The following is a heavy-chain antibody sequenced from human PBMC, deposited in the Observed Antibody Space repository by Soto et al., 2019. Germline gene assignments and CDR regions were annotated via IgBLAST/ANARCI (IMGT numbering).Heavy chain of an antibody. D-gene: IGHD2-15*01. V-gene: IGHV4-59*01. CDR2: IYYNGNT. CDR1: GGSISTYY. CDR3: ARGMEGGSPSRAYYGMDV. Sequence: SETLSLTCTVSGGSISTYYWSWIRQPPGKGLEWIGYIYYNGNTNYIPSLKGRVTISVDTSNNQFSLKLRSVTAADTAVYYCARGMEGGSPSRAYYGMDVWGQGTTVTVSS. J-gene: IGHJ6*02.